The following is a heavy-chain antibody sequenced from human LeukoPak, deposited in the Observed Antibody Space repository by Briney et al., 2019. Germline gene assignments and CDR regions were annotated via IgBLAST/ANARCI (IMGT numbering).Heavy chain of an antibody. CDR3: ASTLYYYDSSGKMNKARYFQH. Sequence: ASVKVSYKASGGTFSSYAISWVRQAPGQGLEWMGGIIPIFGTANYAQKFQGRVTITTDESTSTAYMELSSLRSEDTAVYYCASTLYYYDSSGKMNKARYFQHWGQGTLVTVSS. D-gene: IGHD3-22*01. CDR1: GGTFSSYA. CDR2: IIPIFGTA. V-gene: IGHV1-69*05. J-gene: IGHJ1*01.